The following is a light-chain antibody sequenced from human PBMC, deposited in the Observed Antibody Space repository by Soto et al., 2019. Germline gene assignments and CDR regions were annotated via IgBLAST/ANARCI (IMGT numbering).Light chain of an antibody. Sequence: QLVLTQPASVSGSPGQSITISCTGTSSDVGGYNYVSWYQQHPGKAPKLMIYDVSNRPSGVSNRFSGSKSGNTASLTISGLQAEDEADYYCSSFTSSITVVFGTGTKLTVL. CDR2: DVS. CDR1: SSDVGGYNY. CDR3: SSFTSSITVV. J-gene: IGLJ1*01. V-gene: IGLV2-14*01.